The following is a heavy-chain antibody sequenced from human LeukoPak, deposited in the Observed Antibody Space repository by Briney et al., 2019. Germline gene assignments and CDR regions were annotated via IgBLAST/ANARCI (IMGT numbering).Heavy chain of an antibody. CDR3: AGRLGGYVDH. V-gene: IGHV3-23*01. CDR2: ISDSGGST. J-gene: IGHJ4*02. D-gene: IGHD2-15*01. CDR1: GLTFSSYA. Sequence: GGSLRLSCAVSGLTFSSYAMSWVRQAPGKGLEWVSAISDSGGSTYYADSVKGRFTISRDNSKNTLYLQMNSLRVEDTAVYYCAGRLGGYVDHWGQGTLVTVSS.